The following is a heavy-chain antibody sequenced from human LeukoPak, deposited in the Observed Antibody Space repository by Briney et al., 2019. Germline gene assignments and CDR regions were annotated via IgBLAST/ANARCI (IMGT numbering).Heavy chain of an antibody. CDR2: IRSKGYGGTT. CDR1: GFTFGDHA. V-gene: IGHV3-49*04. D-gene: IGHD3-10*01. CDR3: ARVRSGNDFDY. J-gene: IGHJ4*02. Sequence: GGSLRLSCSASGFTFGDHAMSWVRQAPGKGLEWVGFIRSKGYGGTTEYAASVEGRFSLSRDDSKSFVYLQMSSLKTEDTAVYYCARVRSGNDFDYWGQGTLVTVSS.